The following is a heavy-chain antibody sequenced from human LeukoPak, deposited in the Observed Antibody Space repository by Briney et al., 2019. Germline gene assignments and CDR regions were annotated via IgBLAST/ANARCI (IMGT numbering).Heavy chain of an antibody. V-gene: IGHV3-53*01. Sequence: PGGSLRLSCAASGFTVSRNYMTWVRQAPGKGLEWVSVIYSGGATYYADSVKGRFTISRDNSKNTLYLQMNSLRAEDTAAYYCARTSGYPYNFDNWGQGTLVTVSS. CDR2: IYSGGAT. J-gene: IGHJ4*02. CDR3: ARTSGYPYNFDN. CDR1: GFTVSRNY. D-gene: IGHD3-22*01.